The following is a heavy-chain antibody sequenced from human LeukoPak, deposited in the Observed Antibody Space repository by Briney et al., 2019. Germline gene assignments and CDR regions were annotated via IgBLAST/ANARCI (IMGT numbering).Heavy chain of an antibody. Sequence: PSETLSLTCSVSGGSISSYYWSWIRQPPGKGLEWIGYIYYSGSTNYNPSLKSRVTISVDTSKNQFSLKLSSVTAADTAVYYCARVGFDDDLWGRGTLVTVSS. J-gene: IGHJ2*01. CDR2: IYYSGST. CDR3: ARVGFDDDL. V-gene: IGHV4-59*01. CDR1: GGSISSYY. D-gene: IGHD3-10*01.